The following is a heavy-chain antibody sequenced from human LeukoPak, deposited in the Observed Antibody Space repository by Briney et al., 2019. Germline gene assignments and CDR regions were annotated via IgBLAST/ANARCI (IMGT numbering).Heavy chain of an antibody. J-gene: IGHJ4*02. V-gene: IGHV3-74*01. Sequence: GGSLRLSCAASGFTFSSYWMHWVRQAPGKGPVWVSRINSDGSSTSYADSVKGRFTISRDNAKNTLYLQMNSLRAEDTAVYYCARANRNYCDFWSGYSYYFDYWGQGTLVTVSS. CDR3: ARANRNYCDFWSGYSYYFDY. D-gene: IGHD3-3*01. CDR2: INSDGSST. CDR1: GFTFSSYW.